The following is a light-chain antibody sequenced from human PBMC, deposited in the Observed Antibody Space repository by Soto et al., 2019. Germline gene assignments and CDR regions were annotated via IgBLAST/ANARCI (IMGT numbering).Light chain of an antibody. CDR2: AAS. V-gene: IGKV1D-8*01. CDR3: QQYYSFPRT. J-gene: IGKJ4*01. CDR1: QSISSY. Sequence: IQMTPSPSSLYASVGDRVAITCRASQSISSYLAWYQQKPGKAPELLIYAASTLESGVPSRFSGSGSGTDFTLTISCLQSEDFATYYCQQYYSFPRTFGGGTKVDIK.